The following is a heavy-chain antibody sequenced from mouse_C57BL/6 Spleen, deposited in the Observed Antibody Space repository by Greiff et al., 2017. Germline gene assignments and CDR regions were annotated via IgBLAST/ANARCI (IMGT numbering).Heavy chain of an antibody. J-gene: IGHJ3*01. CDR2: FHPYNDDT. CDR1: GYTFTTYP. Sequence: VKLMEPGAELVKPGASVKMSCKASGYTFTTYPIEWMKQNHGKSLEWIGNFHPYNDDTKYNEKFKGKATLTVEKSSSTVYLELSRLTSDDSAVYYCARRGTLGPWFAYWGQGTLVTVSA. V-gene: IGHV1-47*01. CDR3: ARRGTLGPWFAY. D-gene: IGHD4-1*01.